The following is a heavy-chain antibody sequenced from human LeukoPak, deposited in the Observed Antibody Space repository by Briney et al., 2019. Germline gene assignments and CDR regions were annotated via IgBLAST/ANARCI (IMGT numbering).Heavy chain of an antibody. D-gene: IGHD3-22*01. CDR3: ARDGRGAYYYDSSGPWVDDAFDI. J-gene: IGHJ3*02. CDR2: ISAYNGNT. Sequence: ASVTLSCKASGYTFTSYGISWVRHAPGQRLEWMGWISAYNGNTNYAHKIQGSVTMTTDTSTTTPYMELRSLRSDGTAVYYCARDGRGAYYYDSSGPWVDDAFDIWGQGTMVTASS. CDR1: GYTFTSYG. V-gene: IGHV1-18*01.